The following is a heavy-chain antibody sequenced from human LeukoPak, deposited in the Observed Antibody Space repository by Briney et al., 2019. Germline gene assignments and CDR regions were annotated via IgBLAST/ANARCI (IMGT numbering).Heavy chain of an antibody. V-gene: IGHV3-21*04. CDR2: IDPSSTYI. Sequence: PGGSLRLSCAASGFTFRSYSMNWVRQAPGKGLEWVSAIDPSSTYIYYADSVKGRFTISRDNSKNTLYLQMSSLRAEDTAVYYCAKIMTTVRFYWYGVDAWGQGTTVTVSS. CDR3: AKIMTTVRFYWYGVDA. CDR1: GFTFRSYS. J-gene: IGHJ6*02. D-gene: IGHD4-17*01.